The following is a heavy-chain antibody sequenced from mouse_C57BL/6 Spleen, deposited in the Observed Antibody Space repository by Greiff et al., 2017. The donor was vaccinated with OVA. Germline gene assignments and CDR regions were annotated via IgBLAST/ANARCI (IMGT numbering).Heavy chain of an antibody. CDR2: IRNKANGYTT. D-gene: IGHD2-5*01. J-gene: IGHJ4*01. Sequence: EVKVVESGGGLVQPGGSLSLSCAASGFTFTDYYMSWVRQPPGKALEWLGFIRNKANGYTTEYSASVKGRFTISRDNSQSILYLQMNALRAEDSATYYCARYPPYNSNYNYAMDCWGQGTSVTVSS. V-gene: IGHV7-3*01. CDR3: ARYPPYNSNYNYAMDC. CDR1: GFTFTDYY.